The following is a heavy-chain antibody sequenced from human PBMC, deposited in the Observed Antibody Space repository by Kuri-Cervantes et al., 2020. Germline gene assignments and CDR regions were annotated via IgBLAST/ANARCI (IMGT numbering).Heavy chain of an antibody. CDR1: GFTFGDDS. CDR2: INSISSIV. V-gene: IGHV3-48*01. J-gene: IGHJ6*03. CDR3: ARATIDRNYPVNYYFYYMDV. Sequence: GGSLRLSCAASGFTFGDDSLNWVRQAPGKGLEWVSYINSISSIVYYADSVKGRFTISRDSAKNSLYLQMNSLRAEDTAGYYCARATIDRNYPVNYYFYYMDVWGKGTTVTVSS. D-gene: IGHD5-24*01.